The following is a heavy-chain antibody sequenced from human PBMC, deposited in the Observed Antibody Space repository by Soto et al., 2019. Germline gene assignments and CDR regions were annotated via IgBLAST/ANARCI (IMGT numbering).Heavy chain of an antibody. CDR3: AKELAFGDFWRGLEY. D-gene: IGHD3-3*01. Sequence: QVQLVESGGGVVQPGRSLRLSCAASEFSCSSYAMHWVRHAPGKGLEWVAVISHDGSTNKFADSVEGRFLVFRDNSNNNLFLQMESLKPDDSAVYYCAKELAFGDFWRGLEYWGQGALVTVAS. CDR1: EFSCSSYA. V-gene: IGHV3-30*18. CDR2: ISHDGSTN. J-gene: IGHJ4*02.